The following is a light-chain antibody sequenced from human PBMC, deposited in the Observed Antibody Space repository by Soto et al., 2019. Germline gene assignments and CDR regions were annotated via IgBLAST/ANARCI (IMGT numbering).Light chain of an antibody. Sequence: EIVLTQSPGTLSLSPGERATLSCRASQSVSSSSLAWYQQKRGQAPRLLIYGATSRTTGIPDRFSGGGSGTDVNLTISRLEPEDFEVYYCQVSGCSELYSFGQGTRLEIK. CDR1: QSVSSSS. CDR3: QVSGCSELYS. V-gene: IGKV3-20*01. J-gene: IGKJ2*03. CDR2: GAT.